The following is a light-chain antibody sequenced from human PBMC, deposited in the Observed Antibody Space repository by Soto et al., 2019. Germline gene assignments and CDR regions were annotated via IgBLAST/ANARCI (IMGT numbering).Light chain of an antibody. CDR1: QSISSY. V-gene: IGKV3-15*01. Sequence: EIVMTQSPETLSVSAGERATLSCRATQSISSYLAWYQLKPGQAPRLLIYGESTRATGIPARFSGSGSVTEFTLTISSLQSEDVAVYYCHQYSDWPSITFGQGTRLEIK. J-gene: IGKJ5*01. CDR2: GES. CDR3: HQYSDWPSIT.